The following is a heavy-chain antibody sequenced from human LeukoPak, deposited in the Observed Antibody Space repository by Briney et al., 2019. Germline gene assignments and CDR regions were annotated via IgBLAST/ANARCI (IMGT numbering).Heavy chain of an antibody. Sequence: SQTLSLTSTVSGGSISSGDYYWSWIRQPPGKGLEWIGYIYYSGSTYYNPSLKSRVTISVDTSKNQFSLKLSSVTAADTAVYYCARGFLSPRDQDLDPWGQGTLVTVSS. V-gene: IGHV4-30-4*01. J-gene: IGHJ5*02. D-gene: IGHD2/OR15-2a*01. CDR2: IYYSGST. CDR3: ARGFLSPRDQDLDP. CDR1: GGSISSGDYY.